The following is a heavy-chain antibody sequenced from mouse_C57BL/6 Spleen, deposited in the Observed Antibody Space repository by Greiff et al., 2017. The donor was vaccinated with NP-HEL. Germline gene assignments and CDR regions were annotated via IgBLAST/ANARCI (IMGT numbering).Heavy chain of an antibody. Sequence: QVQLQQPGTELVKPGASVKLSCKASGYTFTSYWMHWVKQRPGQGLEWIGKINPSNGGTNYNEKFKSKATLTVDKSSSTAYMQPSSLTSEDSAVYYGARSMDYDYDERNSVAYWGQGTMVTVST. V-gene: IGHV1-53*01. J-gene: IGHJ3*01. D-gene: IGHD2-4*01. CDR1: GYTFTSYW. CDR3: ARSMDYDYDERNSVAY. CDR2: INPSNGGT.